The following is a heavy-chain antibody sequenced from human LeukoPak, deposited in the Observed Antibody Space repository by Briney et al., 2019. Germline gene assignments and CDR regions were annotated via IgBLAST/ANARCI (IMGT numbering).Heavy chain of an antibody. D-gene: IGHD6-19*01. CDR3: VKQWLVGLVY. CDR2: IYYSGST. Sequence: PSETLSLTCTVSGGSISSSSYYWGWIRQPPGKGLEWIGSIYYSGSTYYNPSLKSRVTISVDMSKNQFSLKLSSVTAADTAVYYCVKQWLVGLVYWGQGTLVTVSS. V-gene: IGHV4-39*01. J-gene: IGHJ4*02. CDR1: GGSISSSSYY.